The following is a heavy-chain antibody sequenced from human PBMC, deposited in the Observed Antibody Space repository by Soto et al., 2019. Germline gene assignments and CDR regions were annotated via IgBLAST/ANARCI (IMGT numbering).Heavy chain of an antibody. V-gene: IGHV3-30*18. Sequence: QVQLVESGGGVVQPGRSLRLSCAASGFTFSSYGMHWVRQAPGKGLEWVAVISYDGSNKYYADSVKGRFTISRDNSKNPLYLQMNSLRAEDTAVYYCAKDGEDIVVVVAAGGLYYMDVWGKGTTVTVSS. CDR2: ISYDGSNK. CDR3: AKDGEDIVVVVAAGGLYYMDV. CDR1: GFTFSSYG. J-gene: IGHJ6*03. D-gene: IGHD2-15*01.